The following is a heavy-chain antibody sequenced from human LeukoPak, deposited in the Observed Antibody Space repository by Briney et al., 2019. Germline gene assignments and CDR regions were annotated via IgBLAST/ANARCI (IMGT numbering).Heavy chain of an antibody. D-gene: IGHD6-13*01. J-gene: IGHJ5*02. CDR3: ARGPSIAAAGRWFDP. V-gene: IGHV4-59*01. Sequence: SETLSLTCTVSGGSISSYYWSWIRQPPGKGLEWIGYIYYSGSTNYNPSLKSRVTISVDTSKNQFSLKLSSVTAADTAVYYCARGPSIAAAGRWFDPWGRGTLVTFPP. CDR2: IYYSGST. CDR1: GGSISSYY.